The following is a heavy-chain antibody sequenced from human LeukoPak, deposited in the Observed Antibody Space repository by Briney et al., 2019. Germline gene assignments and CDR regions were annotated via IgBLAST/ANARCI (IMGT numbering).Heavy chain of an antibody. D-gene: IGHD4-17*01. CDR1: GYTFTGNF. CDR3: ARARTVTTSPLGY. J-gene: IGHJ4*02. Sequence: ASGKSPCKAFGYTFTGNFLNWVRQAPGQGLEWMGWINPNSGGTNYAQKFQGWVTMARDTSISTAYMELSRLRSDDTAVYYCARARTVTTSPLGYWGQGTLVTVSS. V-gene: IGHV1-2*04. CDR2: INPNSGGT.